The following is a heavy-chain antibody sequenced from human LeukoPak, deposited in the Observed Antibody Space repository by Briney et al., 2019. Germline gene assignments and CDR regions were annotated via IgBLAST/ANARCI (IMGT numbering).Heavy chain of an antibody. CDR3: ATSSIAARSFSDD. D-gene: IGHD6-6*01. J-gene: IGHJ4*02. CDR1: GYSFTSYW. CDR2: IDPSDSYT. Sequence: GESLKISCKGSGYSFTSYWISWVRQMPGKGLEWMGRIDPSDSYTNYSPSFQGHVTISADKSISTAYLQWSSLKASDTAMYYCATSSIAARSFSDDWGQGTLVTVSS. V-gene: IGHV5-10-1*01.